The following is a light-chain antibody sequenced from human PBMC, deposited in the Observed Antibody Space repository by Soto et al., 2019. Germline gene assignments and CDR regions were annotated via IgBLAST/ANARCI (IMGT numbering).Light chain of an antibody. CDR2: GSS. CDR1: QSVGSTY. J-gene: IGKJ1*01. V-gene: IGKV3-20*01. Sequence: EIVLTQSPGTLSLSPGERATLSCRPSQSVGSTYLAWYQQRPGQAPRLLLYGSSTRAPGIPDRFSGSGSGTDFTLTISRLEPEDFAVYYCQQYGTAPRTFGQGTKVDIK. CDR3: QQYGTAPRT.